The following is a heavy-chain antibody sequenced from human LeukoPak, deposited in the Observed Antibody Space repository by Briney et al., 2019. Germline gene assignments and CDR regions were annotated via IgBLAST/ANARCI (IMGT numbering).Heavy chain of an antibody. V-gene: IGHV3-23*01. CDR3: AKDSRGSSVRVFDY. Sequence: GGSLRLSCAASGFTLSSYAMTWVRQAPGKGLEWVSAISGSGGSTYYADSVKGRFTISRDNSKSTLYLQMNSLRAEDTAVYHCAKDSRGSSVRVFDYWAQGTLVTVST. D-gene: IGHD5/OR15-5a*01. CDR1: GFTLSSYA. CDR2: ISGSGGST. J-gene: IGHJ4*02.